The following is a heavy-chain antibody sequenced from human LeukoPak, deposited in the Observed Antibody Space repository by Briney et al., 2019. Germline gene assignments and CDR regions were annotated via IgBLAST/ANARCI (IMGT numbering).Heavy chain of an antibody. V-gene: IGHV1-18*01. CDR2: ISCYDGTT. J-gene: IGHJ4*02. Sequence: ASVKVSCEASGYTFRSHGISWVRQAPGQGLEWMGWISCYDGTTKYAQKFQGRVTLTTDTSTRTAYMELRNLRSDDTAVYYCARDPSNSVGNRIYFDFWGQGPLVTVSS. CDR1: GYTFRSHG. CDR3: ARDPSNSVGNRIYFDF. D-gene: IGHD5/OR15-5a*01.